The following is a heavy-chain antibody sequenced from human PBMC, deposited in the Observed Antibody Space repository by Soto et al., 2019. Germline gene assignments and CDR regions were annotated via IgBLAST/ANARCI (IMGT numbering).Heavy chain of an antibody. Sequence: EVQLVESGGGLVKPGGSLRLSCAASGFTFSNAWMSWVRQAPGKGLEWVGRIKSKTDGGTTNYAAPVKGRFTISRDDSKNTLYLQMNSLKTEDTAVYYCPTPSYGDYVPPWVDWGQGTLVTVSS. J-gene: IGHJ4*02. CDR2: IKSKTDGGTT. D-gene: IGHD4-17*01. CDR1: GFTFSNAW. CDR3: PTPSYGDYVPPWVD. V-gene: IGHV3-15*01.